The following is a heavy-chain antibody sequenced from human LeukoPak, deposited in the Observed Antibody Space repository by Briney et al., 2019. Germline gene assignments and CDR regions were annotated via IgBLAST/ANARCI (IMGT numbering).Heavy chain of an antibody. V-gene: IGHV4-59*01. D-gene: IGHD4-23*01. CDR3: ARDVGGNYAFDI. CDR1: GGSISSYY. J-gene: IGHJ3*02. CDR2: IYYSGNT. Sequence: PSETLSLTCTVSGGSISSYYGSWVRQPPGKGLEWIGYIYYSGNTNYNPSLKRRVTISVDTSKDQFSLKLSSVTAADTAVYYCARDVGGNYAFDIWGQGTMVTVSS.